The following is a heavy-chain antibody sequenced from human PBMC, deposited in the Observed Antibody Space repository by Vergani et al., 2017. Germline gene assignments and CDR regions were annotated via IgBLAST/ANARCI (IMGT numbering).Heavy chain of an antibody. CDR2: ISYDGSNK. Sequence: QVQLVESGGGVVQPGRSLRLSCAASGFTFSSYAMHWGRQAPGKGLEWVAVISYDGSNKYYADSVKGRFTISRDNSKNTLYLQMNSLRAEDTAVYYCARIVGATNDAFDIWGQGTMVTVSS. CDR1: GFTFSSYA. CDR3: ARIVGATNDAFDI. V-gene: IGHV3-30*01. D-gene: IGHD1-26*01. J-gene: IGHJ3*02.